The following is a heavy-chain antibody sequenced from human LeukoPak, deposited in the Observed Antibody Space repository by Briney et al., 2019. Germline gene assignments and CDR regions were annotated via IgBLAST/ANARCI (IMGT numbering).Heavy chain of an antibody. CDR1: GGTFSSYA. J-gene: IGHJ6*03. CDR3: ARGVWSFLNYYYYMDV. D-gene: IGHD1-26*01. Sequence: SVKVSCKASGGTFSSYAISWVRQAPGQGLEWMGGIIPIFGTANYAQKFQGRVTITTDEPTSTAYMELSSLRSEDTAVYYCARGVWSFLNYYYYMDVWGKGTTVTVSS. V-gene: IGHV1-69*05. CDR2: IIPIFGTA.